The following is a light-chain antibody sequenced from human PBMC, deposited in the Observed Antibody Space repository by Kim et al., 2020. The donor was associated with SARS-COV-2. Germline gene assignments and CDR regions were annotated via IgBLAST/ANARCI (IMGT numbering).Light chain of an antibody. CDR2: RDT. J-gene: IGLJ3*02. V-gene: IGLV3-9*01. CDR3: QVWDSTWV. CDR1: YIGSKN. Sequence: VSVALRQTARITCGGNYIGSKNVHWYQQKPGQAPVQVIYRDTNRPSGIPERFSGSNSGNTATLTISRAQAGDEADYYCQVWDSTWVFGGGTQLTVL.